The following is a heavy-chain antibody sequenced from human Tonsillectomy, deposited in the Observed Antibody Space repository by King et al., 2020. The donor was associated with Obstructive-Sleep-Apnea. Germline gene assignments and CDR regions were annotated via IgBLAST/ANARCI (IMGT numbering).Heavy chain of an antibody. Sequence: VQLVESGGGLVQPGGSLRLSCAASGFTVTRNYMNWVRQAPGKGLEWVSTIYSGGNTFYAASVKGRFTISRDYSKNTVSLQMNSLRAEEPAVYYCARRVDLYSYTPIDYWGQGTLVTVSS. J-gene: IGHJ4*02. CDR1: GFTVTRNY. CDR3: ARRVDLYSYTPIDY. CDR2: IYSGGNT. D-gene: IGHD3-22*01. V-gene: IGHV3-66*01.